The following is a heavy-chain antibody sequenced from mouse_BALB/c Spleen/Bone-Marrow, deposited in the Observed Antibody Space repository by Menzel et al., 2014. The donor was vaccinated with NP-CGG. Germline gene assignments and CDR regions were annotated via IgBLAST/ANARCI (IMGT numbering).Heavy chain of an antibody. J-gene: IGHJ3*01. V-gene: IGHV5-9-2*01. Sequence: EVMLVESGGGLVKSGGSLKLSCAASGFTFNSYGMSWVRQTPEKRLEWVATISGGGSYTFYPDTVKGRFTISRDNAKTNLYLQLSSLRSEDTALYYCARHACYDQTGVSFVYWGQGTLVTVSA. CDR3: ARHACYDQTGVSFVY. D-gene: IGHD2-3*01. CDR2: ISGGGSYT. CDR1: GFTFNSYG.